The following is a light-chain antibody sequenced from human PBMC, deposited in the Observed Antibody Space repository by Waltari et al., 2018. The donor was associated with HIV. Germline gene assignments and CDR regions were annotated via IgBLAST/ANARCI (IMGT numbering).Light chain of an antibody. CDR2: SNN. CDR3: AAWDDSLIAHV. CDR1: SSNIGSNT. Sequence: QSVLTQPPSASGTPGQRVTVSCSGRSSNIGSNTVNWYQQLPGTAPKLLIYSNNQRPSGVPDRCSGSKSGTSASLAISGLQSDDEADYYCAAWDDSLIAHVFGPGTKVTVL. V-gene: IGLV1-44*01. J-gene: IGLJ1*01.